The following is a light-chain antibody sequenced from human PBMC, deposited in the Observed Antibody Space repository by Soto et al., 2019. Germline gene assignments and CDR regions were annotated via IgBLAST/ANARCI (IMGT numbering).Light chain of an antibody. CDR1: SSNIATNY. Sequence: QAVVTQPPSVSAAPGQRVTISCSGSSSNIATNYVSWYQHLPGAAPRLLICDDNKRPSGIPDRFSGSKYGTSATLDITGLQTGDEADYYCGTWDTSLSAGVLGGGTKLTVL. V-gene: IGLV1-51*01. J-gene: IGLJ3*02. CDR2: DDN. CDR3: GTWDTSLSAGV.